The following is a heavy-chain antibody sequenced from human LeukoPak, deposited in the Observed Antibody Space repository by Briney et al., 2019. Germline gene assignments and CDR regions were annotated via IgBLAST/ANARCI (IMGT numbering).Heavy chain of an antibody. D-gene: IGHD2-15*01. J-gene: IGHJ3*02. CDR2: IYTRGST. Sequence: SETLSLTCTVSGGSINNYYWSWIRQPAGKGLEWIGRIYTRGSTNYNPPLKSRVTMSVDTSKNQFSLKLSSVTAADTAVYYCARGRYCSADICSGGDAFDIWGQGTMVSVSS. CDR1: GGSINNYY. V-gene: IGHV4-4*07. CDR3: ARGRYCSADICSGGDAFDI.